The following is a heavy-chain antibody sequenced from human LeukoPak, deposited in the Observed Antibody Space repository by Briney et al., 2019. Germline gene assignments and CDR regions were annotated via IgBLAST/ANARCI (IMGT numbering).Heavy chain of an antibody. V-gene: IGHV4-59*01. CDR3: AKSGVYYPTYYFDY. CDR1: GGSISSYY. Sequence: SETLSLTCTVSGGSISSYYWSWIRQPPGKGLEWIGYIYYSGSTNYNPSLKSRVTMPVDTSKNQFSLKLSSVTAADTAVYYCAKSGVYYPTYYFDYWGQGTLVTVSS. CDR2: IYYSGST. J-gene: IGHJ4*02. D-gene: IGHD3-10*01.